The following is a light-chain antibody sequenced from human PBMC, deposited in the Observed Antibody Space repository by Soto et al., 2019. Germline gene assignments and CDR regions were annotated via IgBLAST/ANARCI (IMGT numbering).Light chain of an antibody. Sequence: QSVLTQPPSASGSPGQSITFSCTGTSSDIGVYNYVSWYQQHPGKAPKLMIYEVNNRPSGVSNRFSGSKSGNTASLTISGLQAEDEADYYCSSYTTRNTYVFGTGIKLTVL. CDR1: SSDIGVYNY. V-gene: IGLV2-14*01. J-gene: IGLJ1*01. CDR2: EVN. CDR3: SSYTTRNTYV.